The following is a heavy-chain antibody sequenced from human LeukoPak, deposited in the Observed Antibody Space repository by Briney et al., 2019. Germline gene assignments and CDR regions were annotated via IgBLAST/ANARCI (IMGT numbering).Heavy chain of an antibody. CDR3: ARDSSMGYCGGDCYPSRPFDY. D-gene: IGHD2-21*02. CDR1: GFTFSSYE. CDR2: ISSSGSTI. Sequence: GGSLRLPCAASGFTFSSYEMNWVRQAPGKGLEWVSYISSSGSTIYYADSVKGRFTISRDNAKNSLYLQMNSLRAEDTAVYYCARDSSMGYCGGDCYPSRPFDYWGQGTLVTVSS. J-gene: IGHJ4*02. V-gene: IGHV3-48*03.